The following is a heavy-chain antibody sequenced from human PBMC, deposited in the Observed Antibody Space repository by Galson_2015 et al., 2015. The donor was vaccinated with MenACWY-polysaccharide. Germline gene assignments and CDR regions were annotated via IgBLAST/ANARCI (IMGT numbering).Heavy chain of an antibody. CDR3: ARVLNGNGVPPFY. Sequence: SLRLSCAASGFTFSDHYLDWVRQTPGKGLEWVGRTRDKASSYTTEYAASVKGRITISRDDSEKSVYLQMNSLSTADTAVYYCARVLNGNGVPPFYWGQGTLVTVPA. CDR2: TRDKASSYTT. CDR1: GFTFSDHY. J-gene: IGHJ4*02. V-gene: IGHV3-72*01. D-gene: IGHD1-1*01.